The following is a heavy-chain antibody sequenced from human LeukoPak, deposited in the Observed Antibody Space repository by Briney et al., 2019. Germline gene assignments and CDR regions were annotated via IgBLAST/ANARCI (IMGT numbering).Heavy chain of an antibody. Sequence: GGSLRLSCAPSGFTFSDYYMSWIRQAPGKGLEWVSYISSSSSYTNYADSVKGRFTISRDNAKNSLYLQMNSLRAEDTAVYYCARVEVAARTWGQGTLVTVSS. CDR3: ARVEVAART. J-gene: IGHJ5*02. CDR1: GFTFSDYY. V-gene: IGHV3-11*05. D-gene: IGHD6-13*01. CDR2: ISSSSSYT.